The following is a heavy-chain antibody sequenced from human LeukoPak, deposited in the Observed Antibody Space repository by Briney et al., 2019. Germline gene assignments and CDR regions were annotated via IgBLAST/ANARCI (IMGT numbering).Heavy chain of an antibody. Sequence: PGGSLRLSCAASGFTFSNYGMHWVRQAPGKGLERVAVISYDGSNKYYADSVKGRFTISRDNSKNTLYLEMNSLRAEDTAVYYCAKDRGYCSGGSCYFIDYWGQGTLVTVSS. V-gene: IGHV3-30*18. CDR2: ISYDGSNK. CDR3: AKDRGYCSGGSCYFIDY. CDR1: GFTFSNYG. J-gene: IGHJ4*02. D-gene: IGHD2-15*01.